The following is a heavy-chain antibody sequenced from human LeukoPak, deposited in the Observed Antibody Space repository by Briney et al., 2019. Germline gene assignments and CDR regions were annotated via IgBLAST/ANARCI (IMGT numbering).Heavy chain of an antibody. D-gene: IGHD4-17*01. CDR1: GFSFICYG. CDR2: ISDDGRSK. CDR3: AKRPSDYGDYDY. Sequence: GGSLRLSCAASGFSFICYGMHWVRQAPGKGLEWVGVISDDGRSKDYADSVKARFTISRDNSKDTLYLQMNSLRDEDTAVYYCAKRPSDYGDYDYWGQGTLVTVSS. J-gene: IGHJ4*02. V-gene: IGHV3-30*18.